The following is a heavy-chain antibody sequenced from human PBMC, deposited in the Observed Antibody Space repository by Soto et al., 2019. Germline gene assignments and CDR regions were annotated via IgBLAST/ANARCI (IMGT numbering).Heavy chain of an antibody. V-gene: IGHV1-8*01. CDR2: MNPNSGNT. J-gene: IGHJ2*01. D-gene: IGHD3-3*01. Sequence: QVQLVQSGAEVKKPGASVKVSCKASGYTFTSYDINWVRQATGQGLEWMGWMNPNSGNTGYAQKFQGRVTMTRNTSISTAYMELSSLRSEDTAVYYCARLHPLLFLEWYGIYWYFDLWGRGTLVTVSS. CDR1: GYTFTSYD. CDR3: ARLHPLLFLEWYGIYWYFDL.